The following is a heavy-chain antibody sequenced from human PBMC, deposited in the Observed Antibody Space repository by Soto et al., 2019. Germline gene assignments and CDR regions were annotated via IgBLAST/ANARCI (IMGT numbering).Heavy chain of an antibody. D-gene: IGHD5-12*01. J-gene: IGHJ4*02. V-gene: IGHV3-15*01. CDR2: IKSKTDGGTI. CDR1: GLTFSNAW. Sequence: GGSLRLSCAASGLTFSNAWMNWVRQAPGKGLEWVGQIKSKTDGGTIFYPAPVKGRFIISRDDSTNTLYLQMNSLKTEDTAVYYCTTAHPRGPDYWGQGTLVTVYS. CDR3: TTAHPRGPDY.